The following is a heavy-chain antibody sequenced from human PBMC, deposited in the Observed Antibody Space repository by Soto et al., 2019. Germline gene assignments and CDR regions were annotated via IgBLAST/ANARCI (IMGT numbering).Heavy chain of an antibody. Sequence: QVQLVQSGAEVKKPGASVKVSCKASGYTFTSYGISWVRQAPGQGLEWMGWINAYNGNTNYAQKLQGRVTMTTATSTSTAYMELRRLRFDDTAVYSCARDVGYGLIDYWGQGTLVTVSS. J-gene: IGHJ4*02. V-gene: IGHV1-18*01. CDR1: GYTFTSYG. D-gene: IGHD5-18*01. CDR2: INAYNGNT. CDR3: ARDVGYGLIDY.